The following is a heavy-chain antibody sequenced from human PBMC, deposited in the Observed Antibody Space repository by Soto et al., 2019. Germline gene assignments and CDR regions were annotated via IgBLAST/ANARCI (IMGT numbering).Heavy chain of an antibody. Sequence: MQLVETGGGVVQPGRSLRLSCAASGFTFSSYGMHWVRQAPGKGLEWVAVISYDGSNKYYADSVKGRFTISRDNSKNTLYLQMNSLRAEDTAVYYCAKGGYCSSTSCSNRGSAGWADYWGQGTLVTVSS. J-gene: IGHJ4*02. V-gene: IGHV3-30*18. CDR1: GFTFSSYG. CDR3: AKGGYCSSTSCSNRGSAGWADY. CDR2: ISYDGSNK. D-gene: IGHD2-2*01.